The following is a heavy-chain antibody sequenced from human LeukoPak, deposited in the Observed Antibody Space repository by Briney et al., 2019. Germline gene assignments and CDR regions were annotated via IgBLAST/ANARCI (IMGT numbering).Heavy chain of an antibody. D-gene: IGHD5-18*01. V-gene: IGHV4-31*11. J-gene: IGHJ4*02. CDR2: FYNSGST. CDR1: GGSFSGYY. Sequence: SETLSLTCAVYGGSFSGYYWGWIRQHPGKGLEWIGFFYNSGSTYYNPSLKSRVTISIDTSKNQFSLRLTSVTAADTAVYYCARDGGYSYGPFDCWGQGTLVTVSS. CDR3: ARDGGYSYGPFDC.